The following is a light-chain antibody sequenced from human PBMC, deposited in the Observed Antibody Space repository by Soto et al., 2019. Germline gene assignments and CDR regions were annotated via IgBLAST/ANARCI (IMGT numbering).Light chain of an antibody. J-gene: IGKJ4*01. Sequence: IVLTQSPGTLSLSPGDRATLSCRASQIVSSNYLAWYQQKPGQAPRLLISGASGRATGIPDRFSGSGSGTDFTLTISRLEPEDFAVYYCQQYGDSPLTFGGGTKVEIK. CDR3: QQYGDSPLT. CDR2: GAS. CDR1: QIVSSNY. V-gene: IGKV3-20*01.